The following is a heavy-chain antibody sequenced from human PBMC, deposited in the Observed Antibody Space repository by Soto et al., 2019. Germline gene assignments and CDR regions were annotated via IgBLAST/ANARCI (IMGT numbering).Heavy chain of an antibody. D-gene: IGHD2-15*01. V-gene: IGHV3-11*06. CDR3: AKDISEHCRGFDY. J-gene: IGHJ4*02. Sequence: QVQLVESGGGLVKPGGSLRLSCAASGFTFSDHPMAWIRQAPGKGLEWVSYITYSSRYIQYADSVKGRFTISRDNAKNSLYLQMNSLRDDDTAVYYCAKDISEHCRGFDYWGQGTLVTVSS. CDR1: GFTFSDHP. CDR2: ITYSSRYI.